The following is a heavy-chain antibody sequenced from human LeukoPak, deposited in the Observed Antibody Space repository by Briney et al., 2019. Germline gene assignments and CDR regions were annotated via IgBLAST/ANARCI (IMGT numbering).Heavy chain of an antibody. CDR1: GFTFSSYG. CDR3: AKPSYGDPLDAFDI. D-gene: IGHD4-17*01. J-gene: IGHJ3*02. V-gene: IGHV3-30*02. CDR2: IGHDGADR. Sequence: GGSLRLSCAASGFTFSSYGMHWVRQAPGKGLEWVALIGHDGADRYYADSVKGRFLISRDNSKNMLFLQMNSLRAEDTAVYYCAKPSYGDPLDAFDIWGQGTMVTVSS.